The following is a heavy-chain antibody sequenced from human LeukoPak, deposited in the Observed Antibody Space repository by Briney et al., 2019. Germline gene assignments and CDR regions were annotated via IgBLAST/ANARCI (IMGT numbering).Heavy chain of an antibody. Sequence: SETLSLTCTVSGGSISSYYWSWIRQPPGKGLEWIGYIYYSGSTNYNPSLKSRVTISVDTSKNQFSLKLSSVTAADTAVYYCASRIGTTGTRDPYFDYWGQGTLVTVSS. CDR1: GGSISSYY. CDR3: ASRIGTTGTRDPYFDY. CDR2: IYYSGST. D-gene: IGHD1-1*01. J-gene: IGHJ4*02. V-gene: IGHV4-59*01.